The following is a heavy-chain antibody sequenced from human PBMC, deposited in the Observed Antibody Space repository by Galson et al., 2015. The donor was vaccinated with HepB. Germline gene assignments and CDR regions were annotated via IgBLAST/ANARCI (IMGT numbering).Heavy chain of an antibody. Sequence: SLRLSCAASGFSVSYNHMSWVRQAPGKGLEWVSVIYKGGSTYYADSVKGRFTISRDNSKNTLYLQMTSLRAEDTAVYYCSYCSSASCYNMALDYRGQGTLVPVSS. V-gene: IGHV3-66*01. CDR2: IYKGGST. CDR3: SYCSSASCYNMALDY. D-gene: IGHD2-2*02. CDR1: GFSVSYNH. J-gene: IGHJ4*02.